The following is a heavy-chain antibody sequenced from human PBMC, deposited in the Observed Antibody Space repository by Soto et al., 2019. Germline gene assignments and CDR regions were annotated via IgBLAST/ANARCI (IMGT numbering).Heavy chain of an antibody. CDR2: ISWNSGSI. Sequence: GGSLRLSCAASGFTFDDYAMHWVRQAPGRGLEWVSGISWNSGSIGYADSVKGRFTISRDNAKNSLYLQMNSLRAEDTALYYCAKDMHNGGRPSRGTDYWGQGTLVTVSS. CDR1: GFTFDDYA. D-gene: IGHD2-15*01. V-gene: IGHV3-9*01. J-gene: IGHJ4*02. CDR3: AKDMHNGGRPSRGTDY.